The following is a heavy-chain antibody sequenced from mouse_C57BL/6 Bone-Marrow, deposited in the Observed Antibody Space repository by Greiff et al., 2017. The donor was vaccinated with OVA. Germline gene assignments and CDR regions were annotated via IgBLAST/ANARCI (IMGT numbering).Heavy chain of an antibody. CDR2: INPSTGGT. Sequence: VQLKQSGPELVKPGASVKISCKASGYSFTGYYMNWVKQSPEKSLEWIGEINPSTGGTTYNQKFKAKATLTVDKSSSTAYMQLKSLTSEDAAVYYCARSGEYDYDLDYWGQGTTLTVSS. CDR3: ARSGEYDYDLDY. J-gene: IGHJ2*01. D-gene: IGHD2-4*01. V-gene: IGHV1-42*01. CDR1: GYSFTGYY.